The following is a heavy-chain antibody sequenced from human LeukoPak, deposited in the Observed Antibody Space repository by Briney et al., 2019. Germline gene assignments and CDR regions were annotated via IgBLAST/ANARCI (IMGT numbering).Heavy chain of an antibody. Sequence: HPGGSLRLSCAASGFTFSSYLMTWVRQAPGKGLEWVSNINGDGSIENYVDSVRGRFTIFRDNAKDSLHLQMNSLRVEDTAVYYCARDPIVGDTGGGDYWGQGTLVTVSS. V-gene: IGHV3-7*01. J-gene: IGHJ4*02. CDR2: INGDGSIE. D-gene: IGHD1-26*01. CDR1: GFTFSSYL. CDR3: ARDPIVGDTGGGDY.